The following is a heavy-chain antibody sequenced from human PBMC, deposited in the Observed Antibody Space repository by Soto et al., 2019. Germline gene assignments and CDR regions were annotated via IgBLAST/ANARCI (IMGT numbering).Heavy chain of an antibody. CDR3: SRGTSIPASGHY. V-gene: IGHV1-18*01. CDR1: GYTFTNYG. Sequence: QGQLVQSGAEVKKPGASVKVSCKASGYTFTNYGINWVRQAPGQGLEWLGWVSAYNGERRYAQRVQARVIMTTDTSRTTAYMELRSLRSHDTAVYYCSRGTSIPASGHYWGQGTLVTVSS. J-gene: IGHJ4*01. CDR2: VSAYNGER. D-gene: IGHD6-6*01.